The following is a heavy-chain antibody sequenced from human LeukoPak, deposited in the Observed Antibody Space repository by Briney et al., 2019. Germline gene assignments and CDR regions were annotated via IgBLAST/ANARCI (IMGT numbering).Heavy chain of an antibody. V-gene: IGHV1-18*01. J-gene: IGHJ4*02. D-gene: IGHD1-26*01. CDR1: GYTFTSYG. CDR3: ARVATKAYSRSYSGY. CDR2: ISAYNGNT. Sequence: ASVTVSFKASGYTFTSYGISWVRQAPGQGLEWMGWISAYNGNTNYAQKLQGRVTMTTDTSTSTAYMELRSLRSDDTAVYYCARVATKAYSRSYSGYWGQGTLVTVSS.